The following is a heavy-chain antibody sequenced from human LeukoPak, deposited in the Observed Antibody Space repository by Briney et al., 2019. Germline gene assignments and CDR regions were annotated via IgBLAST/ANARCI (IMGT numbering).Heavy chain of an antibody. D-gene: IGHD6-19*01. Sequence: PSETLSLTCTVSGGSISSSSYYWGWIRQPPGKGLEWIGSIYYSGSTYYNPSLKSRVTILVDTSKNQFSLKLSSVTAADTAVYYCARVGIAVAGTSNWFDPWGQGTLVTVSS. CDR1: GGSISSSSYY. J-gene: IGHJ5*02. CDR2: IYYSGST. V-gene: IGHV4-39*07. CDR3: ARVGIAVAGTSNWFDP.